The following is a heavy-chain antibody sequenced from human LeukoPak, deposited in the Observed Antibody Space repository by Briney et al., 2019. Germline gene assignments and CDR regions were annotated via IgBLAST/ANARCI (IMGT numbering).Heavy chain of an antibody. J-gene: IGHJ4*02. D-gene: IGHD5-12*01. Sequence: VSCXAXXGTFSSHAISWVRQAPGQGLEWVGGIIPIFGTTNYAQKFQGRVTITTDESTSTGYMELRSLRSDDTAVYYCARGDSGYDYGFDNWGQGTLVTVSS. CDR1: XGTFSSHA. V-gene: IGHV1-69*05. CDR3: ARGDSGYDYGFDN. CDR2: IIPIFGTT.